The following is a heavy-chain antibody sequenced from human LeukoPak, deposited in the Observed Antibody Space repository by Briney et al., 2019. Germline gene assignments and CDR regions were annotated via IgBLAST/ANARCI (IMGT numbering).Heavy chain of an antibody. D-gene: IGHD3-10*01. V-gene: IGHV1-24*01. CDR3: ATGSTPLYEWFGELLSY. J-gene: IGHJ4*02. Sequence: ASVKVSCKVSGYTLTELSMHWVRQAPGKGLEWMGGFDPEDGETIYAQKFQGRVTMTEDTSTDTACMELSSLRSEDTAVYYCATGSTPLYEWFGELLSYWGQGTLVTVSS. CDR2: FDPEDGET. CDR1: GYTLTELS.